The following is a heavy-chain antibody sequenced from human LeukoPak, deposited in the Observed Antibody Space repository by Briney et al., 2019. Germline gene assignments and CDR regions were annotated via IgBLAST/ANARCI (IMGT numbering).Heavy chain of an antibody. Sequence: PSETLSLTCAVYGGSFSGYYWSWVRQAPGKGPEWLSGISASGGTRYYADSVKGRFTISKDNSKNALYLQMDSLRAEDTAVYYCARVPHYYDTSGYSYFDYWGQGSRVTVSS. CDR2: ISASGGTR. D-gene: IGHD3-22*01. V-gene: IGHV3-23*01. CDR3: ARVPHYYDTSGYSYFDY. J-gene: IGHJ4*02. CDR1: GGSFSGYY.